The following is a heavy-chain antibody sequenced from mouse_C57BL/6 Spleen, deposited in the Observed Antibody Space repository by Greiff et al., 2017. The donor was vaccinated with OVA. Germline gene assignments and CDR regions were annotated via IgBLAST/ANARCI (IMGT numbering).Heavy chain of an antibody. D-gene: IGHD2-1*01. CDR1: GFTFTDYY. CDR3: ARVGWYSPFAY. V-gene: IGHV7-3*01. Sequence: EVHLVESGGGLVQPGGSLSLSCAASGFTFTDYYMSWVRQPPGKALEWLGFIRNKANGYTTEYSASVKGRFTISRDNSQSILYLQMNALRAEDSATYYCARVGWYSPFAYWGQGTLVTVSA. CDR2: IRNKANGYTT. J-gene: IGHJ3*01.